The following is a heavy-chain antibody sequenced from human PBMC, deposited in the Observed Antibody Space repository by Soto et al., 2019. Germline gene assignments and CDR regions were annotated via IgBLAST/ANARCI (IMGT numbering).Heavy chain of an antibody. CDR1: GYTFTSYG. J-gene: IGHJ4*02. Sequence: QVHLVQSGAEVKKPGASVKVSCKASGYTFTSYGITWVRQAPGQGLEWMGWISAHIGNTDYAQKLQGRVIVTRDTSTSTAYMELRSLRSDDTAVYYCARGRYGDYWGQGALVTVSS. V-gene: IGHV1-18*01. D-gene: IGHD1-1*01. CDR2: ISAHIGNT. CDR3: ARGRYGDY.